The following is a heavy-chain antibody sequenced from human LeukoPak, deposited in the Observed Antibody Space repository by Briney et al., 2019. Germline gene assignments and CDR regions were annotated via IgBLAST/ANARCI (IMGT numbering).Heavy chain of an antibody. CDR1: GGSMSSYY. J-gene: IGHJ4*02. D-gene: IGHD6-19*01. CDR3: ARVGAVAGTFDY. V-gene: IGHV4-59*07. CDR2: IYYSGST. Sequence: SDTLSLTCTVSGGSMSSYYWSWIRQPPGKGLEWIGYIYYSGSTNYNPSLKSRVTISVDTSKNQFSLKLSSVTAADTAVYYCARVGAVAGTFDYWGQGTLITVSS.